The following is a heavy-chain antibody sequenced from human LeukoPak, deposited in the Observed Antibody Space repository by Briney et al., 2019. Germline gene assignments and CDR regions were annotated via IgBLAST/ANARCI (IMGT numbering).Heavy chain of an antibody. CDR1: GGSFSGYY. J-gene: IGHJ3*02. CDR3: VSLRGYSRPGI. CDR2: INHSGST. Sequence: SETLSLTCAVYGGSFSGYYWSWVRQPPGKGLEWIGEINHSGSTNYNPSLKSRVTISVDTSKNQFSLKLSSVTAADTAVYYCVSLRGYSRPGIWGQGTMVTVSS. D-gene: IGHD5-12*01. V-gene: IGHV4-34*01.